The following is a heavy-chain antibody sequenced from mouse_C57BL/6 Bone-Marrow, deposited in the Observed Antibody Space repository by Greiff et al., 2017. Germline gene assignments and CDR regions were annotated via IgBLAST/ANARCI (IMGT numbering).Heavy chain of an antibody. CDR2: IDPSDSYT. Sequence: VKLQQPGAELVKPGASVKLSCKASGYTFTSYWMQWVKQRPGQGLEWIGEIDPSDSYTNYNQKFKGKATLTVDTSSSTAYMQLSSLTSEDSAVYYCASESYYYGSSGYFDYWGQGTTLTVSS. CDR1: GYTFTSYW. D-gene: IGHD1-1*01. J-gene: IGHJ2*01. V-gene: IGHV1-50*01. CDR3: ASESYYYGSSGYFDY.